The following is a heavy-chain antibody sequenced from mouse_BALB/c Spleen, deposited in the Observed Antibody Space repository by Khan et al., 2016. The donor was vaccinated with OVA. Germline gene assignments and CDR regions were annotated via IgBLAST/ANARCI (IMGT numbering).Heavy chain of an antibody. CDR2: ISSGGDHT. Sequence: EVQLKESGGDLVKPGGSLKLSCAASGFTFSSYSMSWVRQTPDKRLEWVASISSGGDHTYYLDSVKGRFTISRDNAKNTLYLQMSDLKSEDTAMYYCADHLIGSFVYWGQGTLVTVSA. CDR3: ADHLIGSFVY. CDR1: GFTFSSYS. V-gene: IGHV5-6*01. J-gene: IGHJ3*01.